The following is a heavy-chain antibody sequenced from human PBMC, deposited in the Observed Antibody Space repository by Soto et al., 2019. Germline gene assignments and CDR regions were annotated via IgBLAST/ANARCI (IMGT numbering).Heavy chain of an antibody. Sequence: QVPLVQSGAEVKKPGASVKVSCKTSGYTFSSYGIMWVRQAPGQGLECMGWISTFNGNAHYAQNLQDRVTMTTDTSTSTVYLELTSLTSDDTGVYYCARLNGYSTGWSATWGQGTLVTVSS. CDR1: GYTFSSYG. D-gene: IGHD2-8*02. J-gene: IGHJ5*02. CDR3: ARLNGYSTGWSAT. CDR2: ISTFNGNA. V-gene: IGHV1-18*01.